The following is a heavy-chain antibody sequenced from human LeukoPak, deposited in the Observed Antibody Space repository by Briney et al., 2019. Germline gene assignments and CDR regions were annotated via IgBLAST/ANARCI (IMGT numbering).Heavy chain of an antibody. CDR2: IYTSGST. J-gene: IGHJ4*02. V-gene: IGHV4-61*02. Sequence: SETLSLTCTVSGGSISSGSYYWSWIRQPAGKGLEWIGRIYTSGSTTYNSSLKSRVTISVDTSKNQFSLRLSSVTAADTAVYYCARERARGSYDILTGYYLLRYFDYWGQGTLVTVSS. D-gene: IGHD3-9*01. CDR3: ARERARGSYDILTGYYLLRYFDY. CDR1: GGSISSGSYY.